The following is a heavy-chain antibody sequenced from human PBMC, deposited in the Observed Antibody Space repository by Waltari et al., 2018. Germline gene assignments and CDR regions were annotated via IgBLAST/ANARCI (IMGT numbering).Heavy chain of an antibody. CDR1: GGSFSGYY. Sequence: QVQLQQWGAGLLKPSETLSLTCAVYGGSFSGYYWSWIRQPPGKGLEWIGEINHSGRTNYNPALKSRVTISVDTSKNQFSLKLSSVTAADTAVYYCARGITYLIPSFDYWGQGTLVTVSS. D-gene: IGHD3-10*01. CDR3: ARGITYLIPSFDY. V-gene: IGHV4-34*01. J-gene: IGHJ4*02. CDR2: INHSGRT.